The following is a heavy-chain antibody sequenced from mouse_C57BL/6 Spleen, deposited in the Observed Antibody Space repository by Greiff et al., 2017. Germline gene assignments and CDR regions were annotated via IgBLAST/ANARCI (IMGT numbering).Heavy chain of an antibody. CDR1: GYAFTNYL. Sequence: LQESGAELVRPGTSVKVSCKASGYAFTNYLIEWVKQRPGQGLEWIGVINPGSGGTNYNEKFKGKATLTADKSSSTAYMQLSSLTSEDSAVYFCARVITYYAMDYWGQGTSVTVSS. J-gene: IGHJ4*01. D-gene: IGHD2-4*01. V-gene: IGHV1-54*01. CDR2: INPGSGGT. CDR3: ARVITYYAMDY.